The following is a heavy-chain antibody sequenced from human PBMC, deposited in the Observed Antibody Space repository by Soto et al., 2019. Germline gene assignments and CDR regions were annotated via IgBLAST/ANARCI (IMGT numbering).Heavy chain of an antibody. V-gene: IGHV3-7*01. J-gene: IGHJ4*02. CDR3: ASDQTYQLLGFDH. CDR1: GFRFSSYW. Sequence: EVQLVESGGGLVQPGGSLRLSCAASGFRFSSYWMSWVRQAPGKGLEWVANIKQDGSEKYYVDSVKGRFTISRDNAKNSLYLQMNSLGAEDTAVYFCASDQTYQLLGFDHWGQGTLVTVSS. D-gene: IGHD2-2*01. CDR2: IKQDGSEK.